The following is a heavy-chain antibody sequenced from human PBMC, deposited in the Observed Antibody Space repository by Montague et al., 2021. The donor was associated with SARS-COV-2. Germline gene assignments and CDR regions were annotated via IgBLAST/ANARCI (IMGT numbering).Heavy chain of an antibody. Sequence: SETLSLTCTVTGDSVISDKYYWSWTRQPPGKGLEWIGFIYDSGSTSYNPSLHSRVTITIDTSKNQFSLNLMSVTPADTAVYHCVKGSGYSWGQGTLVTVSS. CDR1: GDSVISDKYY. CDR3: VKGSGYS. J-gene: IGHJ5*02. CDR2: IYDSGST. V-gene: IGHV4-61*01. D-gene: IGHD3-22*01.